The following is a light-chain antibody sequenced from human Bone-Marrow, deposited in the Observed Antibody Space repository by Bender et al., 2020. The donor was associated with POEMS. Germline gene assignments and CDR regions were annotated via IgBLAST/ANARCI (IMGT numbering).Light chain of an antibody. CDR1: SSDVGGNNF. J-gene: IGLJ3*02. CDR2: EVG. CDR3: SSSAGSNNGV. Sequence: QSALTQPASVSGSPGQSITISCTETSSDVGGNNFVSWYQKHPGKAPKLMIYEVGKRPPGVPDRFSGSKSGNTASLTVSGLQAEDEADYYCSSSAGSNNGVFGGGTKLTVL. V-gene: IGLV2-8*01.